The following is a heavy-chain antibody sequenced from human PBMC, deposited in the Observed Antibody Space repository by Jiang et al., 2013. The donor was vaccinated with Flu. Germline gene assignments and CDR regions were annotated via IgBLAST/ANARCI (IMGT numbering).Heavy chain of an antibody. V-gene: IGHV2-5*02. D-gene: IGHD6-19*01. Sequence: KPTQTLTLTCTFSGFSLSTSGVGVGWIRQPPGKALEWLALIYWDDDKRYSPSLKSRLTITKDTSKNQVVLTMTKMDPADTATYYCARSPAVAPVYYFDYWGQGTLVTVSS. CDR3: ARSPAVAPVYYFDY. J-gene: IGHJ4*02. CDR1: GFSLSTSGVG. CDR2: IYWDDDK.